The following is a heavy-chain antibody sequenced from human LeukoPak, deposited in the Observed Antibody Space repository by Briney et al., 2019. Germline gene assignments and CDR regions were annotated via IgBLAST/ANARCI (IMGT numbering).Heavy chain of an antibody. V-gene: IGHV3-48*03. CDR3: ARGARGSGWRGFDY. J-gene: IGHJ4*02. CDR1: GFTFSSYE. D-gene: IGHD6-19*01. Sequence: QPGGSLRLSCAASGFTFSSYEMNWVRQAPGKGLEWVSYISSSGSTIYYADSVKGRFTISRGNAKNSLYLQMNSLRAEDTAVYYCARGARGSGWRGFDYWGQGTLVTVSS. CDR2: ISSSGSTI.